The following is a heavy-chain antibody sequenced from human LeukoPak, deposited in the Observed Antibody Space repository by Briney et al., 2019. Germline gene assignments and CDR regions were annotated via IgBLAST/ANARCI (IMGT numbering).Heavy chain of an antibody. Sequence: GESLKISCKASGYIFNTYWIGWVRQMPGKGLEWMARIDPSDSYTNYSPSFKGHVTVSTDKSIHTAFLQWSSLQASDTATYYCARIPRDDYEDPFRFDYWGQGTLVTVSS. D-gene: IGHD3-22*01. V-gene: IGHV5-10-1*01. CDR1: GYIFNTYW. CDR2: IDPSDSYT. J-gene: IGHJ4*02. CDR3: ARIPRDDYEDPFRFDY.